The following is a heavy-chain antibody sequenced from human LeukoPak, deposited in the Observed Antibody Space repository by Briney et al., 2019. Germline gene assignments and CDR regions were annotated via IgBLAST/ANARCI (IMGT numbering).Heavy chain of an antibody. J-gene: IGHJ4*02. CDR2: ISDDGSGT. V-gene: IGHV3-23*01. CDR3: ATDRERDPSVYYLV. D-gene: IGHD3-22*01. Sequence: GGSLRLSCAASGFTFSDYAMSWVRQAPGQGLEWVSTISDDGSGTYYADSVKGRFTISRDNSKDTLFLQINSLRAEDSAVYYCATDRERDPSVYYLVGGQGTLITVSS. CDR1: GFTFSDYA.